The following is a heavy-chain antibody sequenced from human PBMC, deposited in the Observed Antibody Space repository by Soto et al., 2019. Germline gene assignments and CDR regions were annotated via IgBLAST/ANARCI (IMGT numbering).Heavy chain of an antibody. D-gene: IGHD6-13*01. CDR2: ISGSGGST. J-gene: IGHJ4*02. V-gene: IGHV3-23*01. CDR1: GXTFSSYA. Sequence: GSLRLSCAASGXTFSSYAMSWVRQAPGKGLEWVSAISGSGGSTYYADSVKGRFTISRDNPKNTLYLQMNSLRAEDTAVYYCAKVAGLIAAAGTFDYWGQGTLVTVSS. CDR3: AKVAGLIAAAGTFDY.